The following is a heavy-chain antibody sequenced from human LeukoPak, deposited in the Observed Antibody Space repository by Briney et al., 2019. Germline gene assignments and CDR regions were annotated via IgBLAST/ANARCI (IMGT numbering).Heavy chain of an antibody. J-gene: IGHJ4*02. Sequence: ASVKVSCKASGYTFTGHYVHWVRQAPGQGLEWMGIINPSGGSTSYAQKFQGRVTMTRDTSTSTVHMELSSLRSEDTAVYYCARGADILTGPDYWGQGTLVTVSS. D-gene: IGHD3-9*01. CDR2: INPSGGST. CDR1: GYTFTGHY. CDR3: ARGADILTGPDY. V-gene: IGHV1-46*01.